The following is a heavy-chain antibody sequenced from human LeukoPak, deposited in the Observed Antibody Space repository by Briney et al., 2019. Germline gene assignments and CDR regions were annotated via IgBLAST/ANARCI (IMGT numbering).Heavy chain of an antibody. J-gene: IGHJ3*02. Sequence: GGSLRLSCAASGFTFDDYAMHWVRQAPGRGLEWVSGISWNSGSIYYADSVKGRFTISRDNAKNSLYLQMNSLRAEDTAVYYCASPSGYYALDAFDIWGQGTMVTVSS. CDR1: GFTFDDYA. CDR3: ASPSGYYALDAFDI. D-gene: IGHD3-3*01. CDR2: ISWNSGSI. V-gene: IGHV3-9*01.